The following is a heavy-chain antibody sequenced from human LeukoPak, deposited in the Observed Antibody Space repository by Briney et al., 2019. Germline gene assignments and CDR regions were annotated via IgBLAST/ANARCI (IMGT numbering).Heavy chain of an antibody. V-gene: IGHV3-23*01. D-gene: IGHD6-13*01. CDR1: GFTFSSYA. CDR3: APPGGYSTY. Sequence: PGGSLRLSCAASGFTFSSYAMSWVRQAPGKGREWVSAISGSGGSTYYADSVKGRFTISRDNAKNSLYLQMNSLRAEDTAVYYCAPPGGYSTYWGQGTLVTVSS. CDR2: ISGSGGST. J-gene: IGHJ4*02.